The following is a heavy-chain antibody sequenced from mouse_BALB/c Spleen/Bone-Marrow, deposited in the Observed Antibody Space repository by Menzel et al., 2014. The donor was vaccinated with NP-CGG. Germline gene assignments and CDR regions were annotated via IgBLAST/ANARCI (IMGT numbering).Heavy chain of an antibody. D-gene: IGHD1-1*01. Sequence: VQLQQSGAELVKPGASVKLSCKASDYTFTSYWMHWVKQRPGQGLEWIGEINPSNGRTNYNEKFKSKATLTVDKSSSTAYMQLSSLTSEDSAVYYCAPYYYGSSYGFYWYFDVWGAGTTVTVSS. CDR2: INPSNGRT. J-gene: IGHJ1*01. CDR1: DYTFTSYW. CDR3: APYYYGSSYGFYWYFDV. V-gene: IGHV1S81*02.